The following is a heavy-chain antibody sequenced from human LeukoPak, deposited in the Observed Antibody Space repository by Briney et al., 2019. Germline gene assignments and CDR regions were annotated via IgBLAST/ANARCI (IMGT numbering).Heavy chain of an antibody. CDR2: IKSKTDGGTT. J-gene: IGHJ4*02. Sequence: PGGSLRLSCAASGFTFSNACVTWVRQAPGKGLEWVGHIKSKTDGGTTDFAAPVKGRFTISRDDSKNTLFLQMNSLKTEDTAVYYCTTGTWIQLWLPDYWGQGTLVTVSS. V-gene: IGHV3-15*01. D-gene: IGHD5-18*01. CDR1: GFTFSNAC. CDR3: TTGTWIQLWLPDY.